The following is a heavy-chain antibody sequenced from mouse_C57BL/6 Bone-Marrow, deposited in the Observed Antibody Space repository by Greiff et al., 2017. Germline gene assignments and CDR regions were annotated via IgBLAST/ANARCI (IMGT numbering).Heavy chain of an antibody. CDR3: AREVTTGAMDY. Sequence: QVQLKQSGAELVRPGTSVKVSCKASGYAFTNYLIEWVKQRPGQGLEWIGVINPGSGGTNYNEKFKGKATLTADKSSSTAYMQLSSLTSEDSAVYFCAREVTTGAMDYWGQGTSVTVSS. D-gene: IGHD2-1*01. CDR2: INPGSGGT. V-gene: IGHV1-54*01. CDR1: GYAFTNYL. J-gene: IGHJ4*01.